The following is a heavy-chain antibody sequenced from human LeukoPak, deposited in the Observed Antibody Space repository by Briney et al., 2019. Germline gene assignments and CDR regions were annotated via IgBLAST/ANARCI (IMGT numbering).Heavy chain of an antibody. CDR2: IKQDGSEK. CDR1: GFTFSTYW. J-gene: IGHJ4*02. V-gene: IGHV3-7*01. Sequence: GGSLRLSCAASGFTFSTYWMSWVRQAPGKGLEWVANIKQDGSEKYYLDSVKGRFTISRDNAKNSLYLQMNSLRAEDTAVYYCARDKSSGWYDYWGQGTLVTVSS. D-gene: IGHD6-19*01. CDR3: ARDKSSGWYDY.